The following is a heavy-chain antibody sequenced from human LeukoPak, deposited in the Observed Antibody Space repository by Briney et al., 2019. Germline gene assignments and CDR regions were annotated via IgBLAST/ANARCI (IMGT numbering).Heavy chain of an antibody. D-gene: IGHD5-24*01. CDR3: ARAQQLASDY. V-gene: IGHV3-21*01. Sequence: PGGSLRLSCAASGVTFSSYSMNWVRQAPGKGLEWVSSISSSSSYIYYADSVKGRFTISRDNAKNSLYLQMNSPRAEDTAVYYCARAQQLASDYWGQGTLVTVSS. CDR2: ISSSSSYI. J-gene: IGHJ4*02. CDR1: GVTFSSYS.